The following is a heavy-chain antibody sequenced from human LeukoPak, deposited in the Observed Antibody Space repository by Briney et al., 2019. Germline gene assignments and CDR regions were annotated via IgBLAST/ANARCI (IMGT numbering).Heavy chain of an antibody. CDR3: AREVDILTVTYAFDI. V-gene: IGHV1-8*01. Sequence: ASVKVSCKASGYTFTSYDINWVRQATGQGLEWMGWMNSNSGNTGYAQKFQGRVTMTRNTSISTAYMELSSLRSEDTAVYYCAREVDILTVTYAFDIWGQGTMVTVSS. D-gene: IGHD3-9*01. CDR2: MNSNSGNT. CDR1: GYTFTSYD. J-gene: IGHJ3*02.